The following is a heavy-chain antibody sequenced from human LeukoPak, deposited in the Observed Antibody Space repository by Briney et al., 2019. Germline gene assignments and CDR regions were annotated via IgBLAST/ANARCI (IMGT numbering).Heavy chain of an antibody. Sequence: GGSLRLSCAASGFTFSSYAMHWVRQAPGKGLEWVAVISYDGSNKYYADSVKGRFTISRDNSKNTLYLQMNSLRAEDTAVYYCARFSVGVVAAITYYYGMDVWGQGTTVTVSS. D-gene: IGHD2-15*01. V-gene: IGHV3-30-3*01. CDR2: ISYDGSNK. CDR3: ARFSVGVVAAITYYYGMDV. J-gene: IGHJ6*02. CDR1: GFTFSSYA.